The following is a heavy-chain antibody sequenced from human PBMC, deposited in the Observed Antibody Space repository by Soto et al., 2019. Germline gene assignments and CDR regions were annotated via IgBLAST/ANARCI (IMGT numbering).Heavy chain of an antibody. J-gene: IGHJ6*03. V-gene: IGHV6-1*01. CDR1: GDSVSSNSAA. CDR3: ASVVWFGVYRLKNYYWDYMDV. D-gene: IGHD3-10*01. Sequence: SQTLSLTCAISGDSVSSNSAAWNWIRQSPSRGLEWLGRTYYRSKWYNDYAVSVKSRITINPDTSKNQFSLQLNSVTPEDTAVYYCASVVWFGVYRLKNYYWDYMDVWDKGTKVTASS. CDR2: TYYRSKWYN.